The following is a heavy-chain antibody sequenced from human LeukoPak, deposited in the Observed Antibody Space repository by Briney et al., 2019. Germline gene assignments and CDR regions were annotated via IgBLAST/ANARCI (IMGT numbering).Heavy chain of an antibody. J-gene: IGHJ4*02. CDR3: AKGSVSASRGFDWLSAVDY. D-gene: IGHD3-9*01. CDR2: ISWDGGST. V-gene: IGHV3-43D*03. Sequence: PGRSLRLSCAASGFTFDDYAMHWVRQAPGKGLEWVSLISWDGGSTYYADSVKGRFTISRNNSKNSLYLQMNSLRAEDTALYYCAKGSVSASRGFDWLSAVDYWGQGTLVTVSS. CDR1: GFTFDDYA.